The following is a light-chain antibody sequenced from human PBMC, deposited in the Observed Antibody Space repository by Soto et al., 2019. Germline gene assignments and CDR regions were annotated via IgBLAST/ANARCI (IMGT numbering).Light chain of an antibody. CDR3: QVWHSYGDHAGVV. J-gene: IGLJ2*01. Sequence: SYELTQPPSVSVAPGQTAKITCGGDNIGGKNVHWYQQRPGQAPVMVVYGYTGRPSGLPERFSGSKSGNTATLIISRVEAGDEADYYCQVWHSYGDHAGVVFGGGTKLTVL. CDR1: NIGGKN. V-gene: IGLV3-21*02. CDR2: GYT.